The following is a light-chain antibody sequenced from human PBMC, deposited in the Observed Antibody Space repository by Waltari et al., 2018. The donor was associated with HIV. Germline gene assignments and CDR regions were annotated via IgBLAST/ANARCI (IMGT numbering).Light chain of an antibody. Sequence: DIQMTQSPSSLSASVGDRVTITCRASQSISNYLNWYQQKPGKAPKLLIYAASSLQSGVPSRFSGSGSGTDFTLTISRLQPEDFATYCCQQRYSSPWTFGQGTKVEIK. CDR3: QQRYSSPWT. V-gene: IGKV1-39*01. CDR2: AAS. J-gene: IGKJ1*01. CDR1: QSISNY.